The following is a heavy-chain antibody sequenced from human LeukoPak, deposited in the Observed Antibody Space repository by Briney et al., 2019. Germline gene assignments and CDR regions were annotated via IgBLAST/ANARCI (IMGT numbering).Heavy chain of an antibody. D-gene: IGHD2-2*01. V-gene: IGHV3-23*01. CDR3: AKDAPLGYCSSTTCFDAFDI. CDR2: ISGSGGTT. Sequence: GGSLRLSCAASGFTFSSYAMTWVRQAPGKGLEWVSAISGSGGTTYFADSVKGRFTISRDNSKNTLYLQMSSLRAEDTAVYYCAKDAPLGYCSSTTCFDAFDIWGRGTMVTVSS. J-gene: IGHJ3*02. CDR1: GFTFSSYA.